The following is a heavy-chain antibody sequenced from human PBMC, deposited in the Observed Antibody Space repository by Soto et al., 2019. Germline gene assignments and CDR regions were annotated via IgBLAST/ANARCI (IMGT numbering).Heavy chain of an antibody. D-gene: IGHD3-3*01. CDR3: ALDASYYSLWSGYYPSRNGMDV. V-gene: IGHV3-33*01. CDR1: GFTFSSFG. CDR2: IWYDGSKK. Sequence: QVQVVESGGGVVQPGRSLRLSCAASGFTFSSFGMHWVRQAPGKGLEWVSLIWYDGSKKSYGDSVKGRFTISRDNSRNTVYLHMNSMRADDTAVYYCALDASYYSLWSGYYPSRNGMDVWGQGTTVSVSS. J-gene: IGHJ6*02.